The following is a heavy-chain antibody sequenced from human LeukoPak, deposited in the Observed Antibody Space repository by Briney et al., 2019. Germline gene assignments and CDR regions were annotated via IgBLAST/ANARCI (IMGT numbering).Heavy chain of an antibody. CDR3: ARDVVVPAAIGIVASTFDY. CDR2: INPNSGGT. CDR1: GYTFTGYY. Sequence: GASVKVSRKASGYTFTGYYMHWVRQAPGQGLEWMGWINPNSGGTNYAQKFQGRVTMTRDTSISTAYMELSRLRSDDTAVYYCARDVVVPAAIGIVASTFDYWGQGTLVTVSS. J-gene: IGHJ4*02. D-gene: IGHD2-2*02. V-gene: IGHV1-2*02.